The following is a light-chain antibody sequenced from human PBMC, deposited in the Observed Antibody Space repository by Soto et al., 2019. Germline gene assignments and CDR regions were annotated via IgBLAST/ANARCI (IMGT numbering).Light chain of an antibody. CDR3: QQSYSTLVT. Sequence: DIQMTQSPSSLSASVGDRVTITCRASQSISSSLNWYQQKPGKAPKLLIYAASSLQSGVPSRFSGSGSGTHFTLTISSLQPEDFATYYCQQSYSTLVTFGQGTKLEIK. V-gene: IGKV1-39*01. CDR2: AAS. J-gene: IGKJ2*01. CDR1: QSISSS.